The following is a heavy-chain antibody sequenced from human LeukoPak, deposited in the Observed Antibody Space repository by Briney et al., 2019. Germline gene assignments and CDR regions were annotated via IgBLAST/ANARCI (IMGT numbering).Heavy chain of an antibody. Sequence: ASVKVSCKTSGYRCTNFDINWVRQAPGQGLEWMGWMNPDNGNTGYAQKFQGRASMSGDTSISTAFMVLSSLRSDDTAVYFCARGPRESSSSDYWGQGTLVSVSS. D-gene: IGHD6-13*01. CDR2: MNPDNGNT. V-gene: IGHV1-8*01. J-gene: IGHJ4*02. CDR3: ARGPRESSSSDY. CDR1: GYRCTNFD.